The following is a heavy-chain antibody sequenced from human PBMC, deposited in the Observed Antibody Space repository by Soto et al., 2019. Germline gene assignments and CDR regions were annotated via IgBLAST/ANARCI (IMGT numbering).Heavy chain of an antibody. CDR1: GFTFSSYG. CDR3: AKGNSAVSGTFPSH. V-gene: IGHV3-30*18. CDR2: ISYDGSNK. D-gene: IGHD6-19*01. Sequence: QVQLVESGGGVVQPGRSLRLSCAASGFTFSSYGMHWVRQAPGKGLEWVAVISYDGSNKYYADSVKGRFTISRDNSKNTLYLQMTSLRAEDTAVYYCAKGNSAVSGTFPSHWGQGTMVTVSS. J-gene: IGHJ3*01.